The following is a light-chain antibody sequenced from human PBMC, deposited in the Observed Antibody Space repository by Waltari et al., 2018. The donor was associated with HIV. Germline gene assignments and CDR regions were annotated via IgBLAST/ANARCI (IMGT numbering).Light chain of an antibody. CDR1: TSDVGAYKY. V-gene: IGLV2-14*01. CDR3: SSYTSSSTLV. Sequence: QSALTQPASVSGSPGQSITISCTGTTSDVGAYKYVSWYQQQPGKAPKLMIYEVSNRPSGVSNRFSGSKSGNTASLTISGLQAEDEADYFCSSYTSSSTLVFGSGTKVTVL. J-gene: IGLJ1*01. CDR2: EVS.